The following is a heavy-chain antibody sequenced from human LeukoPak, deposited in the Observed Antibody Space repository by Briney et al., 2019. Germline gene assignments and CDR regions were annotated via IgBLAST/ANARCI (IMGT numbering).Heavy chain of an antibody. J-gene: IGHJ4*02. D-gene: IGHD3-3*01. V-gene: IGHV4-59*01. Sequence: SETLSLTCTVAGGSTSSYYWSWIRQPPGKGLEWIGYMSNSGNTKYNPSLKSRATISVDTSKNQFSLKVSSVTAADTAVYYCARSPAGRYYDCLWGQGTLDTVSS. CDR3: ARSPAGRYYDCL. CDR1: GGSTSSYY. CDR2: MSNSGNT.